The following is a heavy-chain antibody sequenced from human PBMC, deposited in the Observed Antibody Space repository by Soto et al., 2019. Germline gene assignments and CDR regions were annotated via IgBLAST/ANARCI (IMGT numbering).Heavy chain of an antibody. CDR1: GGSISSYY. CDR2: IYYSGST. CDR3: AREQNGVDTAMVLDY. J-gene: IGHJ4*02. D-gene: IGHD5-18*01. Sequence: SETLSLTCTISGGSISSYYWSWIRQPPGKGLEWIGYIYYSGSTNYNPSLKSRVTISVDTSKNQFSLKLSSVTAADTAVYYCAREQNGVDTAMVLDYWGQGTLVTVS. V-gene: IGHV4-59*01.